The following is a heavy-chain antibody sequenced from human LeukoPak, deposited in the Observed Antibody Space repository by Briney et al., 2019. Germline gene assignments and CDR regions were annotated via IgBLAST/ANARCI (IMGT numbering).Heavy chain of an antibody. CDR3: ARQYYYDSSGYYDWYFDL. V-gene: IGHV2-70*11. J-gene: IGHJ2*01. CDR2: IDWDDDK. Sequence: SGPALVKPTQTLTLTCTFSGFSLSTSGMCVSWIRQPPGKALEWLARIDWDDDKYYSTSLKTRLTISKDTSKNQVVLTMTNMDPVDTATYYCARQYYYDSSGYYDWYFDLWGRGTLVTVSS. CDR1: GFSLSTSGMC. D-gene: IGHD3-22*01.